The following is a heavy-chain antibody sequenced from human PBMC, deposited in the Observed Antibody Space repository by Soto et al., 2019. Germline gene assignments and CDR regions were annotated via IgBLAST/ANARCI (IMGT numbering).Heavy chain of an antibody. CDR3: ARLAAAGYYFDY. Sequence: SVKVSCKASGGTFSSYAISWVRQAPGQGLEWMGGIIPIFGTANYAQKFQGRVTITADESTSTAYRELSSLRSEDTAVYYCARLAAAGYYFDYWGRGTLVTVSS. D-gene: IGHD6-13*01. CDR2: IIPIFGTA. CDR1: GGTFSSYA. V-gene: IGHV1-69*13. J-gene: IGHJ4*02.